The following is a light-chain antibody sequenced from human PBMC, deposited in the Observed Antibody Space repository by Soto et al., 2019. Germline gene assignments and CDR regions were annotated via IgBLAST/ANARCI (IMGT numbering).Light chain of an antibody. Sequence: EIVLTQSPATLSLSPGDRATLSCRASQSVDIYLAWYQQKPGQAPRLLIYGASNRATGIPARFSGSGSGTDFTLTISSLEPEDFAIYYCQQRRDWPLTFGQGTRLEIK. CDR3: QQRRDWPLT. V-gene: IGKV3-11*01. J-gene: IGKJ5*01. CDR2: GAS. CDR1: QSVDIY.